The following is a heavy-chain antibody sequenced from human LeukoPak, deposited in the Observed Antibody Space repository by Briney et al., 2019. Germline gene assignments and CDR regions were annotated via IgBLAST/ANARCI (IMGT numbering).Heavy chain of an antibody. CDR2: INPNSGGT. Sequence: ASVKVSCKASGYTFTGYYMHWVRQAPGQGLEWMGWINPNSGGTNYAQKFQGRVTMTRDTSISTAYMELSRLRSDDTAVYYCARNFIAAAGTAYPDDYWGQGTLVAVSS. CDR3: ARNFIAAAGTAYPDDY. J-gene: IGHJ4*02. V-gene: IGHV1-2*02. D-gene: IGHD6-13*01. CDR1: GYTFTGYY.